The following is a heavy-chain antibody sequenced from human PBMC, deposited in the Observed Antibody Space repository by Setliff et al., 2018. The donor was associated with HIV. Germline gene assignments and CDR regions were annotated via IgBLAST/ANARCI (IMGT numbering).Heavy chain of an antibody. D-gene: IGHD3-22*01. J-gene: IGHJ1*01. CDR2: IYYTGST. Sequence: SETLSLTCTVSGASIDSYFWSWIRQPPGKGPEWLGYIYYTGSTNYNPALESRITMSVDTSKNQFSLTLKSVTAADTGVYYCAGVNYYDASGFRAEYFQLWGQGTQVTVSS. CDR3: AGVNYYDASGFRAEYFQL. CDR1: GASIDSYF. V-gene: IGHV4-59*01.